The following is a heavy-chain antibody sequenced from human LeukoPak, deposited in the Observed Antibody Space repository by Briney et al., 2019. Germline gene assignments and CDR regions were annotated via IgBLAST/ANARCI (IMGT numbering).Heavy chain of an antibody. V-gene: IGHV3-21*01. CDR1: GFTFSSYS. J-gene: IGHJ3*02. Sequence: GGSLRLSCAASGFTFSSYSMNWVRQAPGKGLEWVSSITSSSTYTFYADSVKGRFTISRDNARNSLYLQMNSLRAEDMAVYYCARGGGYNWNWGYAFDIWGQGTMVTVSS. CDR3: ARGGGYNWNWGYAFDI. D-gene: IGHD1-7*01. CDR2: ITSSSTYT.